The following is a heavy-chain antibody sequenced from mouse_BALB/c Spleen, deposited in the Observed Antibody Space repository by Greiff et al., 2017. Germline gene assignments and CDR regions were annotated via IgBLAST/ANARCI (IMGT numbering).Heavy chain of an antibody. Sequence: EVQLVESGGGLVQPGGSRKLSCAASGFTFSSFGMHWVRQAPEKGLEWVAYISSGSSTIYYADTVKGRFTISRDNPKNTLFLQMTSLRSEDTAMYYCARRTGTGYFDVWGAGTTVTVSS. J-gene: IGHJ1*01. CDR1: GFTFSSFG. V-gene: IGHV5-17*02. D-gene: IGHD4-1*01. CDR3: ARRTGTGYFDV. CDR2: ISSGSSTI.